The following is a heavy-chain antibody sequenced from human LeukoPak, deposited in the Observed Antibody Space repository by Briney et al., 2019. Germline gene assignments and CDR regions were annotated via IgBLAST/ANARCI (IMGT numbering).Heavy chain of an antibody. CDR2: IYNSGST. Sequence: PGGSLRLSCAASGFTFSSYSMNWIRQPPGKGLEWIGSIYNSGSTYYNPSLKSRVTISVDTSKNQFSLKLSSVTAADTAVYYCARHDCSGGSCYSRPNWFDPWGQGTLVTVSS. D-gene: IGHD2-15*01. J-gene: IGHJ5*02. CDR1: GFTFSSYS. V-gene: IGHV4-38-2*01. CDR3: ARHDCSGGSCYSRPNWFDP.